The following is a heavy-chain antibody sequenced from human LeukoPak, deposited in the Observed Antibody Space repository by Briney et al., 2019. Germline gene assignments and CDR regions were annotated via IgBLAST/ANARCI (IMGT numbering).Heavy chain of an antibody. Sequence: SETLSLTCTVSGGSISSSSYYWGWIRQPPGKGLEWIGSIYYSGSTYYNPSLKSRVTISVGTSKNQFSLKLSSVTAADTAVYYCARGLAPRSGSYLRYWGQGILVTVSS. J-gene: IGHJ4*02. CDR2: IYYSGST. D-gene: IGHD3-10*01. V-gene: IGHV4-39*07. CDR3: ARGLAPRSGSYLRY. CDR1: GGSISSSSYY.